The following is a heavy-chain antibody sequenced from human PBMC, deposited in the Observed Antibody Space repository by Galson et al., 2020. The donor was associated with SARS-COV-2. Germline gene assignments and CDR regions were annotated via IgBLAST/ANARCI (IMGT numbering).Heavy chain of an antibody. J-gene: IGHJ4*02. CDR2: ISYDGSNK. Sequence: GGSLRLSCAASGFTFSSYAMHWVRQAPGKGLEWVAVISYDGSNKYYADSVKGRFTISRDNSKNTLYLQMNSLRAEDTAVYDCAREPLAVAGFDYWGQGTLVTVSS. CDR3: AREPLAVAGFDY. V-gene: IGHV3-30*01. CDR1: GFTFSSYA. D-gene: IGHD6-19*01.